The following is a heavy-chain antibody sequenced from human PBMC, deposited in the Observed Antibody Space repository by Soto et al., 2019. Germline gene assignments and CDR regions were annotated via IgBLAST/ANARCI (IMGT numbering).Heavy chain of an antibody. V-gene: IGHV4-4*07. Sequence: ETLSLTCTVAGGSISSYYWSWIRQPAGKGLEWIGRIYTSGSTNYNPSLKSRVTMSVDTSKNQFSLKLSSVTAADTAVYYCAIGSSGYYQDYFDYWGQGTLVTVSS. CDR3: AIGSSGYYQDYFDY. CDR1: GGSISSYY. J-gene: IGHJ4*02. CDR2: IYTSGST. D-gene: IGHD3-22*01.